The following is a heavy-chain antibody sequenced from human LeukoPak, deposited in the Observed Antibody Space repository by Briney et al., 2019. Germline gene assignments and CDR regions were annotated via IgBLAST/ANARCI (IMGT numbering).Heavy chain of an antibody. CDR1: GFTFSSYA. CDR2: ISGSGGST. Sequence: PGGSLRLSCAASGFTFSSYAMSWVRQAPGKGLEWASAISGSGGSTYYADSVKGRFTISRDNSKNTLYLQMNSLRVEDTAVYYCARDHREYNDYAFVSGVLYSWGQGTLVTVSS. J-gene: IGHJ4*02. D-gene: IGHD4-17*01. V-gene: IGHV3-23*01. CDR3: ARDHREYNDYAFVSGVLYS.